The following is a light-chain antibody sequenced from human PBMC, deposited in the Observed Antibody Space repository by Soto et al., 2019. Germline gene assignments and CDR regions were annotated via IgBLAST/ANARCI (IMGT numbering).Light chain of an antibody. Sequence: QSALTQPASVSGSPGQSITISCTGTSSDVGGYNYVSWYQQHPGNAPRLMIYEVNNRPSGVPNRFSGSKSGNTASLTISGLQAEDEADYYCSSKTSSRTPFVFGTGTKLT. J-gene: IGLJ1*01. V-gene: IGLV2-14*01. CDR2: EVN. CDR1: SSDVGGYNY. CDR3: SSKTSSRTPFV.